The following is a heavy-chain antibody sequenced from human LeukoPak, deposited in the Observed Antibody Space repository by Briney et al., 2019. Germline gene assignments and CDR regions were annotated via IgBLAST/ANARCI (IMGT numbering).Heavy chain of an antibody. V-gene: IGHV3-23*01. Sequence: GGSLRLSCAASGFTFSSYAMSWVRQAPGKGLEWVSAISSTGGTTYSADSVKGRFVISRDQSKNTLYLRMNSLRVEDTALYYCAKDWPPDYWGQGTLVTVSS. CDR2: ISSTGGTT. J-gene: IGHJ4*02. CDR3: AKDWPPDY. CDR1: GFTFSSYA.